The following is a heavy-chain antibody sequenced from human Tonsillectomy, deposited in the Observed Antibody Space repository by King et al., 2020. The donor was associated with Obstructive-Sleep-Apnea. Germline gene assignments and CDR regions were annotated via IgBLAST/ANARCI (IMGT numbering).Heavy chain of an antibody. Sequence: QLQESGPGLVKPSETLSLTCTVSGGSITSSSYYWGWIRQPPGKGLEWIGRIYYSGSTYSNPSLKSRVTISVDTSKNQCSLRLSSVTAADTAVYYCARVGGDWYFDLWGRGTLVTVSS. CDR3: ARVGGDWYFDL. J-gene: IGHJ2*01. D-gene: IGHD2-15*01. CDR1: GGSITSSSYY. V-gene: IGHV4-39*07. CDR2: IYYSGST.